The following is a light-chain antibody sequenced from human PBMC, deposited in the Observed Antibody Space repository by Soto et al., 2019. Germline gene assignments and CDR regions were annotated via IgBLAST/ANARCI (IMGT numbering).Light chain of an antibody. V-gene: IGKV3-15*01. CDR1: QSVTNS. CDR2: DAS. J-gene: IGKJ3*01. CDR3: QQYSNWPLT. Sequence: EIVLTQSPATLSLSPGERATLSCRASQSVTNSLAWYQQKPGQAPRLLIFDASTRATGISARFSGSGSGTEFTLTISSLQSEDFAVYYCQQYSNWPLTFGPGTRVDIK.